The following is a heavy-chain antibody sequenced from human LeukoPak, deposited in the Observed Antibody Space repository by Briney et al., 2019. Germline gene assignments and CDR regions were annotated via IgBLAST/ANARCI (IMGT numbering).Heavy chain of an antibody. CDR3: ARDFGDHRIDY. D-gene: IGHD4-17*01. V-gene: IGHV4-39*01. J-gene: IGHJ4*02. Sequence: SXXCXXXXGSISGSNYYWGWVRQSPEKGLEWIGSIIYSGTTHYDPSLRSRVTISVDTSKSQFSLRLTSVTAADTAVYYCARDFGDHRIDYWGQGTLATVSS. CDR1: XGSISGSNYY. CDR2: IIYSGTT.